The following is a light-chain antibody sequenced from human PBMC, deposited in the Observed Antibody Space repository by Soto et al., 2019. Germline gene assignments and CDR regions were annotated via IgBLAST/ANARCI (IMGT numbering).Light chain of an antibody. J-gene: IGKJ4*01. V-gene: IGKV1-5*01. CDR1: QTISSW. CDR2: DAY. CDR3: QQYESYSPLT. Sequence: DIQMYQSPSTLSASVGDRVTITCRASQTISSWLAWYQQKPGKAPKLLIYDAYSLESGVPSRFSGRRSGTEFTLTIAGLQPEDFATYYCQQYESYSPLTFGGGTKVDNK.